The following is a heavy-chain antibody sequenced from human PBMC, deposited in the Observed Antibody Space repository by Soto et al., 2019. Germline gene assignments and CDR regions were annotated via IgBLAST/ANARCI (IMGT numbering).Heavy chain of an antibody. Sequence: LALTCTVSGGSISSSTYYWGWIRQPPGKGLEWIGTISYSGATYYNPSLKSRVTISVDTTKNQFSLKLTSVTAADTAVYYCATDLYYYETTGFYFFLPLDYWGQGALVTVLL. CDR3: ATDLYYYETTGFYFFLPLDY. D-gene: IGHD3-22*01. CDR1: GGSISSSTYY. J-gene: IGHJ4*02. V-gene: IGHV4-39*01. CDR2: ISYSGAT.